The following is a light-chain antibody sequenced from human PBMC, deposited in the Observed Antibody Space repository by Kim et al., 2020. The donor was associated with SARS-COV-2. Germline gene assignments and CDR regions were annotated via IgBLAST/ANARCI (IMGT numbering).Light chain of an antibody. J-gene: IGKJ1*01. CDR3: NQYNNWQT. Sequence: EIVMTQSPDTLSVSPGERATLSCRVSQSVSSNLAWYQQKPGHVPRLVIYDTYRRATGIPARFSGSGFGTEFTLTISSLQSEDFAVYYCNQYNNWQTFGPGTKVDIK. CDR2: DTY. V-gene: IGKV3-15*01. CDR1: QSVSSN.